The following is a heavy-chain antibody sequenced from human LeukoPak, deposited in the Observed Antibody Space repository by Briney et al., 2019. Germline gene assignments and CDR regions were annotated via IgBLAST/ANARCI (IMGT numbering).Heavy chain of an antibody. J-gene: IGHJ5*02. CDR3: ARVLAAAGTRWFDP. CDR1: GGSISSGSYY. V-gene: IGHV4-61*02. Sequence: SETLSLTCTVSGGSISSGSYYWSWIRQPAGKGLEWIGRIYTSGSTNYNPSLKSRVTISVDTSKNQFSLKLSSVTAADTAVYYCARVLAAAGTRWFDPWGQGTLVTVSS. CDR2: IYTSGST. D-gene: IGHD6-13*01.